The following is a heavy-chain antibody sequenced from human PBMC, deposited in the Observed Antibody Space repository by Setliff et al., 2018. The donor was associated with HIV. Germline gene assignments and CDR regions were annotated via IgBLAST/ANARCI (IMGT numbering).Heavy chain of an antibody. Sequence: SETLSLTCTVSGGSISSSNFYWGWIRQPPGKGLEWIGSVYYNGATDHNPSLKSRVTISVDTSNQQFSLKLSSVTAADTAVYYCARHEGYNDFLTGYFRYKWYDPWGQGTLVTVSS. CDR1: GGSISSSNFY. CDR3: ARHEGYNDFLTGYFRYKWYDP. D-gene: IGHD3-9*01. CDR2: VYYNGAT. V-gene: IGHV4-39*01. J-gene: IGHJ5*02.